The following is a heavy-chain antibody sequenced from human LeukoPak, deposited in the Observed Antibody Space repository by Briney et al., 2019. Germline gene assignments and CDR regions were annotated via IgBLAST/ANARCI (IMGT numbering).Heavy chain of an antibody. V-gene: IGHV1-18*01. CDR3: ARRGQWSYYDSSGYTHFDY. CDR1: GYTFTSYG. J-gene: IGHJ4*02. Sequence: ASVKVSCKASGYTFTSYGISWVRQAPGQGLEWMGWISAYNGNTNYAQRLQGRVTMTTDTSRSTAYMELRSLRSDDTAVYYFARRGQWSYYDSSGYTHFDYWGQGTLVTVSS. CDR2: ISAYNGNT. D-gene: IGHD3-22*01.